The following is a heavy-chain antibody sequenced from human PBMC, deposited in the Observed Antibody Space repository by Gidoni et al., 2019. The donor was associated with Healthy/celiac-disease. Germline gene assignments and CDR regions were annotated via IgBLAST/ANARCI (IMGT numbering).Heavy chain of an antibody. CDR3: ARALVVPAAMSWFDP. D-gene: IGHD2-2*01. CDR1: GGSISSYY. Sequence: QVQLQESGPGLVKPSETLSLTCTVSGGSISSYYWSWIRQPPGKGLEWIGYIYYSGSTNYNPSLTSRVTISVDTSKNQFSLKLSSVTAADTAVYYCARALVVPAAMSWFDPWGQGTLVTVSS. CDR2: IYYSGST. J-gene: IGHJ5*02. V-gene: IGHV4-59*01.